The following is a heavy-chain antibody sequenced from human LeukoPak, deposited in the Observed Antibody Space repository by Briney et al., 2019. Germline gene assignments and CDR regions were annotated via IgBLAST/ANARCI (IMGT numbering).Heavy chain of an antibody. D-gene: IGHD1-26*01. V-gene: IGHV5-51*01. Sequence: GESLKISCKGSGYSFTSYWIGWVRQMPGKGLEWMGIIYPGDSDTIYSPSFQGQVTISADMSTSTAYLKWSSLKASDSAMYYCARHVGATIWGQGTLVTVSS. CDR2: IYPGDSDT. CDR1: GYSFTSYW. CDR3: ARHVGATI. J-gene: IGHJ4*02.